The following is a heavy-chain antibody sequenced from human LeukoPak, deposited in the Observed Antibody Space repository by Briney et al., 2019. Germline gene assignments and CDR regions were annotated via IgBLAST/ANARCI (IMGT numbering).Heavy chain of an antibody. D-gene: IGHD5-24*01. V-gene: IGHV4-59*01. CDR1: GGSISSYY. CDR2: IYYSGST. Sequence: SETLSLTCTVSGGSISSYYLSWIRQPPGKGLEWIGYIYYSGSTNYNPSLKSRVTISVDTSKNQFSLKLSSVTAADTAVYYCAREGRDGYGTRYFDLWGRGTLVTVSS. J-gene: IGHJ2*01. CDR3: AREGRDGYGTRYFDL.